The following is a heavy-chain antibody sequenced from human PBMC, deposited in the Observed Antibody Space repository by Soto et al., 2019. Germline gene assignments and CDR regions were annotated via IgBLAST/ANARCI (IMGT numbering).Heavy chain of an antibody. CDR1: GGSISSSNW. CDR2: IYTSGST. CDR3: ARFDYYDSSGYYGWFDP. Sequence: PSETLSLTCAVSGGSISSSNWWSWVRQPPGRGLEWIGEIYTSGSTNYNPSLKSRVTMSVDTSKNQFSLKLSSVTAADTAVYYCARFDYYDSSGYYGWFDPWGQGTLVTVSS. V-gene: IGHV4-4*02. J-gene: IGHJ5*02. D-gene: IGHD3-22*01.